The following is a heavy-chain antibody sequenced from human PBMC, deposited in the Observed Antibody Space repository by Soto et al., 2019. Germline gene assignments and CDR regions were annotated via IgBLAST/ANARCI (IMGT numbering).Heavy chain of an antibody. CDR2: IKSKTDGGTT. Sequence: PGGSLRLSCAASGFTFSNAWMNWVRQAPGKGLEWVGRIKSKTDGGTTDYAAPVKGRFTISRDDSKNTLYLQMNSLKTEDTAVYYCTTDRPYYDILTGYYNLGAFDIWGQGTMVTVS. D-gene: IGHD3-9*01. V-gene: IGHV3-15*07. J-gene: IGHJ3*02. CDR1: GFTFSNAW. CDR3: TTDRPYYDILTGYYNLGAFDI.